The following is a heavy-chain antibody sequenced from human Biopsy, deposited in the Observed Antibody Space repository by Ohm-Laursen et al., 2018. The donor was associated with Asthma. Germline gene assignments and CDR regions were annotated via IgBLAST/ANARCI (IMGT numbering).Heavy chain of an antibody. Sequence: SSVKVSCKASGDTFMTYAFNWVRQAPGQGLEWMGGIIPMNGVPKVAQKFQGRVTITADESTSTAYMEMSSLRSEDTAVYYCARVDAIMISGNFYFNSGFDLWGQGTTVRVSS. CDR3: ARVDAIMISGNFYFNSGFDL. D-gene: IGHD3-16*01. J-gene: IGHJ6*02. V-gene: IGHV1-69*01. CDR2: IIPMNGVP. CDR1: GDTFMTYA.